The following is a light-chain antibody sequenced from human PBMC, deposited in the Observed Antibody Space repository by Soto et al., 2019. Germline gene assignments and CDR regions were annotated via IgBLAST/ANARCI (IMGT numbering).Light chain of an antibody. V-gene: IGKV3-15*01. CDR2: GAS. Sequence: EIVMTQSPATLSVSPGERVTLSCRASQSINNKVAWYQQKPGQAPRLLIYGASTRATGISARFSGSGSGTDFTLTISRLEPEDFAVYYCQQYGSSPITFGQGTRLEIK. J-gene: IGKJ5*01. CDR1: QSINNK. CDR3: QQYGSSPIT.